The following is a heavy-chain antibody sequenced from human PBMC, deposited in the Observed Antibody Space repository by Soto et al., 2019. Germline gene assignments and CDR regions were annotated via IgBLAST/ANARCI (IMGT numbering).Heavy chain of an antibody. CDR1: GGTFSDSV. Sequence: QVQLVQSGPEVKKPGSSVKVSCKASGGTFSDSVTSWVRQAPGQGLEWMGGIVPIFGKANLAEKFQDRVTITADESTSTAYMKLTSLRSEDTAVYYCARGRDGSNYSFDYWGQGTLVTVYS. D-gene: IGHD3-10*01. CDR3: ARGRDGSNYSFDY. J-gene: IGHJ4*02. V-gene: IGHV1-69*01. CDR2: IVPIFGKA.